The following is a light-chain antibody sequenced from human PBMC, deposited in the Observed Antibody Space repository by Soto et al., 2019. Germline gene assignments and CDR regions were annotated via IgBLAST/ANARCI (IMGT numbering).Light chain of an antibody. CDR2: EGS. CDR3: CSYTSYLSLV. Sequence: QSALTPPASVSGSLGQSITISCTGTITDVGSYNLVSWYQQHPGKAPKLVIYEGSNRHSGVSNRFSGSKSGTPASLAISGLQAEYEADYYCCSYTSYLSLVFGGGTTVTVL. CDR1: ITDVGSYNL. J-gene: IGLJ3*02. V-gene: IGLV2-23*01.